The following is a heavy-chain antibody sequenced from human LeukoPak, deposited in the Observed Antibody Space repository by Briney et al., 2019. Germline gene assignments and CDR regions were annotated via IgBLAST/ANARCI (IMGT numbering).Heavy chain of an antibody. V-gene: IGHV1-24*01. J-gene: IGHJ3*02. CDR2: FDPEDGET. D-gene: IGHD3-22*01. CDR3: ATGSITMIVVPSDADAFDI. Sequence: ASVKVSCKASGYTFTSYYLHWVRQAPGQGHEWMGGFDPEDGETIYAQKLQGRVTMTEDTSTDTAYMELSSLRSEDTAVYYCATGSITMIVVPSDADAFDIWGQGTMVTVSS. CDR1: GYTFTSYY.